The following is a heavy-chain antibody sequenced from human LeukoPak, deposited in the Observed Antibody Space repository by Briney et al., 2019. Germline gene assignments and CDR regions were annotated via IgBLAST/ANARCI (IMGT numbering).Heavy chain of an antibody. CDR2: ISAYNGNT. J-gene: IGHJ4*02. V-gene: IGHV1-18*01. Sequence: GASVKVSCKASGGTFSSYAISWVRQAPGQGLEWMGWISAYNGNTNYAQKLQGRVTMTTDTSTSTAYMELRSLRSDDTAVYYCARGEGPYDYVWGSWVYWGQGTLVTVSS. D-gene: IGHD3-16*01. CDR1: GGTFSSYA. CDR3: ARGEGPYDYVWGSWVY.